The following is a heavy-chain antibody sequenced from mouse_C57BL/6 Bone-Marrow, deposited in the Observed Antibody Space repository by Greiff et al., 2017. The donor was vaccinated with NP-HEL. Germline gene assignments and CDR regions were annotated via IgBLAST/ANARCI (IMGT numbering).Heavy chain of an antibody. D-gene: IGHD2-3*01. Sequence: VQLQESGPELVKPGASVKISCKASGYAFSSSWMNWVKQRPGKGLEWIGRIYPGDGDTNYNGKFKGKATLTADNSSSTAYMQLSSLTSEDSAVYFCARERVYDGYYVLLDYWGQGTTLTVSS. CDR2: IYPGDGDT. CDR1: GYAFSSSW. V-gene: IGHV1-82*01. CDR3: ARERVYDGYYVLLDY. J-gene: IGHJ2*01.